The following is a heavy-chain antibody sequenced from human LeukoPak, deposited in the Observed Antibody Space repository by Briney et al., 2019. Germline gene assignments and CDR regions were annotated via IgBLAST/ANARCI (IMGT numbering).Heavy chain of an antibody. D-gene: IGHD4-11*01. CDR2: IYYSGST. Sequence: SETLSLTCTVSGGSISSSSYYWGWIRQPPGKGLEWIGSIYYSGSTYYNPSLKSRVTISVDTSKNQFSLKLSSVTAADTAVYYCARHSIYYYYGMDVWGQGTTVTVSS. V-gene: IGHV4-39*01. CDR1: GGSISSSSYY. J-gene: IGHJ6*02. CDR3: ARHSIYYYYGMDV.